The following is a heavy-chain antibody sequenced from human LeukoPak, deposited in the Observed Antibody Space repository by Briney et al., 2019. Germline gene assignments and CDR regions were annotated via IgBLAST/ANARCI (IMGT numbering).Heavy chain of an antibody. J-gene: IGHJ5*02. Sequence: AASVKVSCKASGYTFGNSYIHWVRQAPGQGLEWMGSMNPKSGGTKYAQKFQGRVSMTRDTSISTAYMELASLTSDDTAVYYCARAGGRSWFDPWGQGTMVTVSS. D-gene: IGHD1-26*01. CDR2: MNPKSGGT. CDR3: ARAGGRSWFDP. CDR1: GYTFGNSY. V-gene: IGHV1-2*02.